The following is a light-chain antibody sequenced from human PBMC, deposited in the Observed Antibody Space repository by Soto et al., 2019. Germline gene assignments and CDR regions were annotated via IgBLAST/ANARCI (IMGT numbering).Light chain of an antibody. CDR1: QGISHW. Sequence: DIQMTQSPSSVSASVGDRVAITCRASQGISHWLAWYQQRPGKAPKLLIYAASSFQSGVPSRFSGSGSGTDFTLTINGLQPEDAATCFCQQANSFPLTFGGGTKVEIK. V-gene: IGKV1-12*01. CDR2: AAS. J-gene: IGKJ4*02. CDR3: QQANSFPLT.